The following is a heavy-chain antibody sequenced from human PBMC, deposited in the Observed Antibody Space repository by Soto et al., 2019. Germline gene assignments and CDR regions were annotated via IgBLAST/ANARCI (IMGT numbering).Heavy chain of an antibody. CDR3: VRTSLVVAVATREDF. CDR2: IDSYGSRI. Sequence: VQLVESGGGLVQPGESLRLSCAASGFTFSNYWIHWVRQAPGKGLVWVSRIDSYGSRITYADFVNGRFTISRDNAKNTVYLHMNSLTAEDTAVYYCVRTSLVVAVATREDFWGQGTLVTVSS. J-gene: IGHJ4*02. D-gene: IGHD2-15*01. V-gene: IGHV3-74*01. CDR1: GFTFSNYW.